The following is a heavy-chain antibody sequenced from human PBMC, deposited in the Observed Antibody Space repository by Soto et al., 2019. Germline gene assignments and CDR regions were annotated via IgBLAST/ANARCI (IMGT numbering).Heavy chain of an antibody. D-gene: IGHD6-19*01. V-gene: IGHV6-1*01. CDR1: GDSVSSNSAA. Sequence: SQTLSLTCAISGDSVSSNSAAWNWIRQSPSRGLEWLGRTYYRSKWYNDYAVSVKSRITINPDTSKNQFSLQLNSVTPEDTAVYYCAREYYSSGWSSPDYFDYWGQGTLVTVSS. CDR3: AREYYSSGWSSPDYFDY. J-gene: IGHJ4*02. CDR2: TYYRSKWYN.